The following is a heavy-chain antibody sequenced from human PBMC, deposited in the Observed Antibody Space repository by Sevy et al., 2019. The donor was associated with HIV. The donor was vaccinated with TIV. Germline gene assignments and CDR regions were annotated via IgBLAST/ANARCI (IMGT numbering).Heavy chain of an antibody. Sequence: GGSLRLSCVASGFSLESYWMNWVRQAPGKPLEWVANIKEDDTVKYYVESVKGRFTISRDNGRNLVYLQMNNLKVEDTALYYCVRAIQSEGSFWGQGTRVTVSS. CDR3: VRAIQSEGSF. V-gene: IGHV3-7*04. D-gene: IGHD2-21*01. J-gene: IGHJ4*02. CDR1: GFSLESYW. CDR2: IKEDDTVK.